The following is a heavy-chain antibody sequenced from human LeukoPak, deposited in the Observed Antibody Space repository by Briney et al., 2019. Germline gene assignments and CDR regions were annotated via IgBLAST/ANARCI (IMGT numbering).Heavy chain of an antibody. J-gene: IGHJ4*02. D-gene: IGHD6-13*01. CDR3: ARSRGYSSSWYPFDY. V-gene: IGHV4-39*07. Sequence: PSETLSLTCTVSGGSISSSSYYWGWIRQPPGKGLEWIGSIYYSGSTYYNPSLKSRVTISVDTSKNQFSLKLSSVTAADTAVYYCARSRGYSSSWYPFDYWGQGTLVTVSS. CDR1: GGSISSSSYY. CDR2: IYYSGST.